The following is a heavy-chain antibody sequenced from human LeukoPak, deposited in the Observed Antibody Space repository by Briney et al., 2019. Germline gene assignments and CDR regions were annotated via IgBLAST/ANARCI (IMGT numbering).Heavy chain of an antibody. V-gene: IGHV4-59*08. CDR1: GGSISSYY. CDR2: IYYRGST. D-gene: IGHD5-24*01. J-gene: IGHJ6*02. Sequence: SETLSLTCTVSGGSISSYYWSWIRQPPGKGLEWIGYIYYRGSTNYNPSLKSRVTISVDTSKNQFSLKLSSVTAADTAVYYCARHTGYSYYYCGMDVWGQGTTVTVSS. CDR3: ARHTGYSYYYCGMDV.